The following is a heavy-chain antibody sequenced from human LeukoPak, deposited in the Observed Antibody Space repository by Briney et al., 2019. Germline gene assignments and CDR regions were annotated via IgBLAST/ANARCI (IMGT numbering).Heavy chain of an antibody. CDR3: AKDWRRRWNYYYYMDV. CDR2: ISSSGSTI. D-gene: IGHD3-3*01. CDR1: GFTFSDYY. V-gene: IGHV3-11*04. Sequence: GSLRLSCAASGFTFSDYYMSWIRQAPGKGLEWVSYISSSGSTIYYADSVKGRFTISRDNAKNSLYLQMNSLRAEDTAVYYCAKDWRRRWNYYYYMDVWGKGTTVTVSS. J-gene: IGHJ6*03.